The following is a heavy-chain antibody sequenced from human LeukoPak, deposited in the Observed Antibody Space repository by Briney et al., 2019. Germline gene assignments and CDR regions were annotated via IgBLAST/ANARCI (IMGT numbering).Heavy chain of an antibody. J-gene: IGHJ6*03. CDR3: AKDLFGGVVITDYYMDV. D-gene: IGHD3-3*01. CDR2: IIPIFGTA. Sequence: SVKVSCKASGGTFSSYAISWVRQAPGQGLEWMGRIIPIFGTANYAQKFQGRVTITTDESTSTAYMELSSLRSEDTAVYYCAKDLFGGVVITDYYMDVWGKGTTVTVSS. CDR1: GGTFSSYA. V-gene: IGHV1-69*05.